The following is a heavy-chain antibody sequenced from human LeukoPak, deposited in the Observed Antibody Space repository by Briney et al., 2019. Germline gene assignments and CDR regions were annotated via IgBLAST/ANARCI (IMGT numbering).Heavy chain of an antibody. J-gene: IGHJ6*03. Sequence: ASVKVSCKASGYTFTGYYMHWVRQAPGQGLEWMGWINPNSGGTIYAQKFQGRVTMTEDTSTDTAYMELSSLRSEDTAVYYCATVSYDSSGYYSYYYYYMDVWGKGTTVTVSS. CDR2: INPNSGGT. V-gene: IGHV1-2*02. CDR1: GYTFTGYY. D-gene: IGHD3-22*01. CDR3: ATVSYDSSGYYSYYYYYMDV.